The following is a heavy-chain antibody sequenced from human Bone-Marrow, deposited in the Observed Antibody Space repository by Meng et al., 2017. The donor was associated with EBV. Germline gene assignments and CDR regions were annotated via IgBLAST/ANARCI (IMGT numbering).Heavy chain of an antibody. CDR1: GFSLSTDGEG. Sequence: QITLKESGPTLVNPTQTLTLTCSFSGFSLSTDGEGVGWIRQPPGKALEWLALIYWDDDKRYSPSLESRLTITKDTSKNQVVLTMTNMDPVDTATYYCAHRLSSGWYDYWGQGTLVTVSS. V-gene: IGHV2-5*02. CDR3: AHRLSSGWYDY. CDR2: IYWDDDK. D-gene: IGHD6-19*01. J-gene: IGHJ4*02.